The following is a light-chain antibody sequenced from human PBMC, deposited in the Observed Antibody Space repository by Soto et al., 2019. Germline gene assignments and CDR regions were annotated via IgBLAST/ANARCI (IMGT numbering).Light chain of an antibody. J-gene: IGKJ1*01. CDR2: DAS. Sequence: MNKNPSTMSASVGDRVTITCRASQSIGSWLAWYQQKPGKAPKLLIYDASSLESGVPSRFSGSGSGTEFTLTISSLQPDDFATYYCQQYGYYSSGAFVQGT. CDR3: QQYGYYSSGA. V-gene: IGKV1-5*01. CDR1: QSIGSW.